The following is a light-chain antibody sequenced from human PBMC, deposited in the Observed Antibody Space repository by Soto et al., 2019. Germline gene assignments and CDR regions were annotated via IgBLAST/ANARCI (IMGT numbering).Light chain of an antibody. CDR2: DVS. CDR1: SSDVGGYNS. V-gene: IGLV2-14*01. CDR3: SSYKTRSTRYV. Sequence: QSVLTQPASVSGSPGQSITISCTGTSSDVGGYNSVSWYQQLPGKAPKLIIYDVSNRPSGVSNRFSGSKSDNTASLTISGLQAEDEADYYCSSYKTRSTRYVFGTGTKVTVL. J-gene: IGLJ1*01.